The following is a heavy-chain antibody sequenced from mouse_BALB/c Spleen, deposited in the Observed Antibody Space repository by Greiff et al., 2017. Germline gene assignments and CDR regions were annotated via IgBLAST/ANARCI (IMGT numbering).Heavy chain of an antibody. J-gene: IGHJ2*01. D-gene: IGHD1-1*01. CDR1: GYTFTSYV. Sequence: EVKLMESGPELVKPGASVKMSCKASGYTFTSYVMHWVKQKPGQGLEWIGYIYPYNGGTGYNQKFKSKATLTVDNSSSTAYMELRSLTSEDSAVYYCARDYGSSSCFDYWGQGTTLTVSS. V-gene: IGHV1-14*01. CDR2: IYPYNGGT. CDR3: ARDYGSSSCFDY.